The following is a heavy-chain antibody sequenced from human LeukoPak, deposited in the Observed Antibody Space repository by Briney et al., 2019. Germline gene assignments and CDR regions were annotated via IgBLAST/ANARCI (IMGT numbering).Heavy chain of an antibody. V-gene: IGHV3-30-3*01. CDR3: ARNFDL. Sequence: PGGSLRLSCAASGFTFSSYAMHWVRQAPGKGLEWVAVISYDGSNKYYADSVKGRFTISRDNSKNTLYLQMNSPRAEDTAVYYCARNFDLWGRGTLVTVSS. CDR2: ISYDGSNK. CDR1: GFTFSSYA. J-gene: IGHJ2*01.